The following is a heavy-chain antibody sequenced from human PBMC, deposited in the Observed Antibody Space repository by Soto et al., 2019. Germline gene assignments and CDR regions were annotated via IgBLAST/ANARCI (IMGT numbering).Heavy chain of an antibody. Sequence: EVQLVESGGGLVQPGGSLRLSCAASGFTFSSYWMSWVRQAPGKRLEWVANIKQDGSEKHYVDSVKGRFTISRDNAKNSLYLEMNSLRAEDTAVYYCARDPGIAAAGTVGYFDYWGQGTLVTVSS. D-gene: IGHD6-13*01. V-gene: IGHV3-7*01. CDR2: IKQDGSEK. CDR1: GFTFSSYW. J-gene: IGHJ4*02. CDR3: ARDPGIAAAGTVGYFDY.